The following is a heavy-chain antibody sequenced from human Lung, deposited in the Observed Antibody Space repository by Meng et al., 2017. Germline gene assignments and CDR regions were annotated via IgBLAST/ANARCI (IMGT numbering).Heavy chain of an antibody. V-gene: IGHV4-34*01. CDR1: GGSFSGYY. Sequence: QVQLQPWGAGLLSPLATLSLTGAVYGGSFSGYYWSWIRQPPGKGLEWIGEINHSGSTNYNPSLKSRVTISVDTSKNQFSLKLSSVTAADTAVYYCARPKQANWYFDLWGRGTLVTVSS. CDR3: ARPKQANWYFDL. CDR2: INHSGST. D-gene: IGHD1/OR15-1a*01. J-gene: IGHJ2*01.